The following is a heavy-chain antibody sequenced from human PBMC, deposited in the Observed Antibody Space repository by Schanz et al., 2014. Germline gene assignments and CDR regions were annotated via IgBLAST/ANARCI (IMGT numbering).Heavy chain of an antibody. Sequence: VQLLESGGGLVQPGGSLRLSCAASGFTFSAYAMTWVRQAPGKGLEWVAVIWYDGSNKYYADSVKGRFTISRDNSKNTVYLQMNSLRPGDTAVYYCARESSNDIVLVPGAVFDHWGQGTLVTVSS. CDR1: GFTFSAYA. V-gene: IGHV3-33*08. CDR2: IWYDGSNK. J-gene: IGHJ4*02. D-gene: IGHD2-2*01. CDR3: ARESSNDIVLVPGAVFDH.